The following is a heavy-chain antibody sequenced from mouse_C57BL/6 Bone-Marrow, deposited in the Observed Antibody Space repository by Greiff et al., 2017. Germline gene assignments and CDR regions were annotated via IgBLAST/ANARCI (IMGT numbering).Heavy chain of an antibody. Sequence: EVMLVESGPELVKPGDSVKISCKASGYSFTGYFMNWVMQSHGKSLEWIGRINPYNGDTFYNQKFKGKATLTVDKSSSTAHMELRSLTSEDSAVYYCAIDGYSYWGQGTLVTVSA. V-gene: IGHV1-20*01. J-gene: IGHJ3*01. CDR2: INPYNGDT. D-gene: IGHD2-3*01. CDR3: AIDGYSY. CDR1: GYSFTGYF.